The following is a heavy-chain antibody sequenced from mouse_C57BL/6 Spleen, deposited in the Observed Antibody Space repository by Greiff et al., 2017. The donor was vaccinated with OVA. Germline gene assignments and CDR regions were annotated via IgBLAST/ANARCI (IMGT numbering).Heavy chain of an antibody. Sequence: QVQLQQPGAELVKPGASVKLSCKASGYTFTSYWMHWVKQRPGRGLGWIGRIDPNSGGTKYNEKFKSKATLTVDKPSSTAYMQLSSLTSEDSAVYYCAKEEGNYYGQGPFDYWGQGTTLTVSS. CDR2: IDPNSGGT. D-gene: IGHD1-1*01. V-gene: IGHV1-72*01. CDR1: GYTFTSYW. J-gene: IGHJ2*01. CDR3: AKEEGNYYGQGPFDY.